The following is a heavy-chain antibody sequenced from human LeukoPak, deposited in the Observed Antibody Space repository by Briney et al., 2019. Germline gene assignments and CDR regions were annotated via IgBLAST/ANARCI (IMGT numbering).Heavy chain of an antibody. D-gene: IGHD1-14*01. V-gene: IGHV4-59*12. CDR2: IYHSGST. Sequence: SETLSLTCTVSGGSISTYYGNWIRQPPGKGLEWIGYIYHSGSTYYNPSLKSRVTISVDRSKNQFSLKLSSVTAADTAVYYCARGHDRSFDYWGQGTLVTVSS. CDR3: ARGHDRSFDY. CDR1: GGSISTYY. J-gene: IGHJ4*02.